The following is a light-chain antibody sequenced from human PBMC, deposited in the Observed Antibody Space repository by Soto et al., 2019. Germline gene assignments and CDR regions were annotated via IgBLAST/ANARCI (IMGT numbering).Light chain of an antibody. CDR1: QSVDSKY. CDR3: QQYYSYPWT. CDR2: GAS. Sequence: DIVLTQSPVTLSLSPGEGATLSCRASQSVDSKYFAWYQQKPGQAPRLLIYGASTRATGIPDRFSGSGSGTDFTLTISCLQSEDFATYYCQQYYSYPWTFGQGTKV. V-gene: IGKV3-20*01. J-gene: IGKJ1*01.